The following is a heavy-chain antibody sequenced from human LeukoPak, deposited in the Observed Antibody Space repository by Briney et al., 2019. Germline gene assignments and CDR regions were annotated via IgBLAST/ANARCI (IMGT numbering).Heavy chain of an antibody. Sequence: SEPLSLTCTVSGDSISSYYWSWIRKPPGKGLEWIGYFYNSGSTNYNPSLKSRVTISVDTSKNQFSLKLSSVTAADTAVYYCARGGGSYYFDYWGQGTLVTVSS. V-gene: IGHV4-59*01. J-gene: IGHJ4*02. CDR3: ARGGGSYYFDY. D-gene: IGHD1-26*01. CDR2: FYNSGST. CDR1: GDSISSYY.